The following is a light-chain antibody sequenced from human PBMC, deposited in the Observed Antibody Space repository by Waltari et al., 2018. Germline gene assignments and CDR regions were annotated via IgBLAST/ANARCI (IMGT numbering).Light chain of an antibody. Sequence: DIQLTQSPSFLSASVRDRLTATCRASQAISNWLAWYQQRPGQAPKLLIYYASTLQSGVPSRFSGSVSGTEFTLTISALQPEDVATYYCQQDHSFPLTFGGGTKVEI. CDR1: QAISNW. CDR2: YAS. J-gene: IGKJ4*01. V-gene: IGKV1-9*01. CDR3: QQDHSFPLT.